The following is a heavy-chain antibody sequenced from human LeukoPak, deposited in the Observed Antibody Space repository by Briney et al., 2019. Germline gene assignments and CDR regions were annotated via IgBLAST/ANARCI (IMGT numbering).Heavy chain of an antibody. CDR3: TTAYSGTYPLIY. Sequence: GGSLRLSCAASGFTFTNAWVSWVRQAPGKGLEWVGRIKTKTDGETTDYAATVKGRFTISRDDSKNTLYLQMNSLKTEDTAVYSCTTAYSGTYPLIYWGQGTLVTVSS. V-gene: IGHV3-15*01. D-gene: IGHD1-26*01. J-gene: IGHJ4*02. CDR2: IKTKTDGETT. CDR1: GFTFTNAW.